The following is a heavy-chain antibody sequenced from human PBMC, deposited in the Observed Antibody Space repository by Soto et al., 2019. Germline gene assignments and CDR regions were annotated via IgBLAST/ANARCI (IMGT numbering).Heavy chain of an antibody. CDR1: GFTVNSYY. V-gene: IGHV3-66*01. CDR3: ARDQGYSGLVNNWFDP. Sequence: EVQLVESGGGLVQPGGSLRLSCAASGFTVNSYYMSWVRQAPGKGLEWVSVIYSGGSTYYADSVKGRFTISRDKSKNTLYLQMNSLRVADTAVYYCARDQGYSGLVNNWFDPWGQGTLVTVSP. CDR2: IYSGGST. J-gene: IGHJ5*02. D-gene: IGHD3-10*01.